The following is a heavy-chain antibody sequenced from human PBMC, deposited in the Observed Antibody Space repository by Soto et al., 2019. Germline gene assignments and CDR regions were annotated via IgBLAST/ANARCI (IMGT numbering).Heavy chain of an antibody. J-gene: IGHJ4*02. V-gene: IGHV4-39*01. CDR2: IYYSGST. Sequence: SETLSLTCTVSGGSISSSSYYWGWIRQPPGKGLEWIGSIYYSGSTYYNPSLKSRVTISVDTSKNQFSLKLSSVTAADTAVYYCARHRDFWSGYHYYFDYWGQGTLVTVSS. CDR3: ARHRDFWSGYHYYFDY. CDR1: GGSISSSSYY. D-gene: IGHD3-3*01.